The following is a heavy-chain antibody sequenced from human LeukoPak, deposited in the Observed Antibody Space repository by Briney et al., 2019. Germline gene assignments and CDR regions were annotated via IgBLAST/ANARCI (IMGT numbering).Heavy chain of an antibody. CDR3: ARFGLGTHIEVAGIPFDI. D-gene: IGHD6-19*01. Sequence: SETLSLTCTVTGGTISSYYWSWIRQPPGKGLEWIGYIYYSGSTNYNPSLKSRVTISVDTSKNQFSLKLSSVTAADTAVYYCARFGLGTHIEVAGIPFDIWGQGTMVTVSS. J-gene: IGHJ3*02. CDR2: IYYSGST. V-gene: IGHV4-59*01. CDR1: GGTISSYY.